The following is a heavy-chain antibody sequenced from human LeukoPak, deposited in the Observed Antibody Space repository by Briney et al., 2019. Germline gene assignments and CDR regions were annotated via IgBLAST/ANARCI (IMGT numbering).Heavy chain of an antibody. CDR2: ISYDGSNK. CDR3: ANPQSRGYDYLDY. CDR1: GFTFSRDA. V-gene: IGHV3-30-3*01. D-gene: IGHD5-12*01. Sequence: PGGSLRLSCAASGFTFSRDAIHWVRQAPGKGLECVAVISYDGSNKYYADSVKGRFTISRDNSKNTLYLQMSSLRGDDTAVYYCANPQSRGYDYLDYWGQGTLVTVSS. J-gene: IGHJ4*02.